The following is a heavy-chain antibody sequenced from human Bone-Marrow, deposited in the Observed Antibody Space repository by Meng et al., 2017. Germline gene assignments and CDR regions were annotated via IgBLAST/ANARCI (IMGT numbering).Heavy chain of an antibody. CDR2: IYYNGVT. J-gene: IGHJ4*02. CDR1: GGSIGSSSYY. Sequence: QLQLQESGPGLVKPSETLSLPCTVLGGSIGSSSYYWGWIRQPPGEGLEWIGVIYYNGVTYYKPSLKSRVTISADASKNQFSLKLSSVTAADTAVYYCARHLSCSGAGCFFDFWGQGTLVTVSS. CDR3: ARHLSCSGAGCFFDF. D-gene: IGHD2-15*01. V-gene: IGHV4-39*01.